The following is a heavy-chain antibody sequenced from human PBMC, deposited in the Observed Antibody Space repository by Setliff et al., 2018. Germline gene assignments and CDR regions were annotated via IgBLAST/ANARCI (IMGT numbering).Heavy chain of an antibody. CDR3: ARATAYYGSRSYYAFDF. Sequence: PGGSLRLSCAAFGFSFRSYEMNWVRQAPGKGLEWVPHISSDAATIYYADSVKGRFTISRDNAKNSLYLQMNSLRAEDTAVYYCARATAYYGSRSYYAFDFWGQGTQVTVSS. J-gene: IGHJ4*02. D-gene: IGHD3-10*01. CDR1: GFSFRSYE. V-gene: IGHV3-48*03. CDR2: ISSDAATI.